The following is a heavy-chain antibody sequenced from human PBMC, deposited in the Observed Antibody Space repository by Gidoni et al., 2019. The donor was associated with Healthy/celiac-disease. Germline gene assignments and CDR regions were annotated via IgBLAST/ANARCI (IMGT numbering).Heavy chain of an antibody. CDR2: INHSGST. J-gene: IGHJ5*02. D-gene: IGHD2-2*01. Sequence: QVQLQQWGAGLLKPSETLSLTCAVYGGSFSGYYWSWIRPPPGKGLEWIGEINHSGSTNYNPSLKSRVTISVDTSKNQFSLKLSSVTAADTAVYYCARVLLGCSSTSCRTRFDPWGQGTLVTVSS. CDR3: ARVLLGCSSTSCRTRFDP. V-gene: IGHV4-34*01. CDR1: GGSFSGYY.